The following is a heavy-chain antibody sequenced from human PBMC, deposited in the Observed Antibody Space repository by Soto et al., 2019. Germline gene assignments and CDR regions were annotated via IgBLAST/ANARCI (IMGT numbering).Heavy chain of an antibody. Sequence: SENLYLTCSVSGASISTNNYFWACIRQPPGEGLEWIGYIYFSGSTYYNPSLKSRVNISVDTSKNQFSLKLSSVTDADTAVYYCARGSVTMVRVVIIWFDHCGQGTLVTVSS. V-gene: IGHV4-30-4*08. J-gene: IGHJ5*02. D-gene: IGHD3-10*01. CDR2: IYFSGST. CDR3: ARGSVTMVRVVIIWFDH. CDR1: GASISTNNYF.